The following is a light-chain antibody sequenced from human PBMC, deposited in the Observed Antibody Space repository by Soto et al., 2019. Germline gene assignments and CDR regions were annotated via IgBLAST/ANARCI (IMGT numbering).Light chain of an antibody. V-gene: IGLV2-14*01. CDR3: SSYTRTTLVV. CDR2: EVS. Sequence: QSALTQPASVSGSPGQSITISCTGSSSDVGGYNYVSWYQQHPGKAPKLMIYEVSNRPSRVSNRFSGSKSGNTASLTISGLQAEDEADYYCSSYTRTTLVVFGGGTKLTVL. J-gene: IGLJ2*01. CDR1: SSDVGGYNY.